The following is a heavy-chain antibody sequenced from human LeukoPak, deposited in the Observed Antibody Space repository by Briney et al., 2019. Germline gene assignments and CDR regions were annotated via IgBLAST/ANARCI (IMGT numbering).Heavy chain of an antibody. Sequence: PGGSLRLSCAASGFTFSNAWMSWVRQAPGKGLEWVGRIKSKSDGGTTDYAAPVKGRFTISRDDSENTLFLQMNSLKTEDTAVYYRTTDGLMVRGVMHNDWGQGTLVTVSS. CDR1: GFTFSNAW. D-gene: IGHD3-10*01. CDR3: TTDGLMVRGVMHND. V-gene: IGHV3-15*01. J-gene: IGHJ4*02. CDR2: IKSKSDGGTT.